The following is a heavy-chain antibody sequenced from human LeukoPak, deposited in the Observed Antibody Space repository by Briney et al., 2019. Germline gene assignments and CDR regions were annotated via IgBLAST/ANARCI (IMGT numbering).Heavy chain of an antibody. CDR2: IYYSGST. D-gene: IGHD2/OR15-2a*01. J-gene: IGHJ5*02. V-gene: IGHV4-39*01. CDR3: ARQAEILNWFDP. Sequence: SETLSLTCTVSGGSISSSSYYWGWIRQPPGKGLEWIGSIYYSGSTYYNPSLKSRVTISVDSSKNQFSLKLTSVTAAVTAVYYCARQAEILNWFDPWGQGTLVTVSS. CDR1: GGSISSSSYY.